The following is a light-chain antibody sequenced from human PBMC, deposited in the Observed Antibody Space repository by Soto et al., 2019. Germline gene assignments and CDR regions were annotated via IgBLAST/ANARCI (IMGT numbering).Light chain of an antibody. CDR1: QSVGTH. CDR3: QQYNNWPLT. V-gene: IGKV3-15*01. CDR2: GAS. Sequence: EVVMTQSPATLSVSPGDRATLSCRASQSVGTHLAWYQQTPGQAPRLLIYGASTRATGIPARFSGSGSGTDFTLTVSSLQSEDFAVYFCQQYNNWPLTFGGGTNVEI. J-gene: IGKJ4*01.